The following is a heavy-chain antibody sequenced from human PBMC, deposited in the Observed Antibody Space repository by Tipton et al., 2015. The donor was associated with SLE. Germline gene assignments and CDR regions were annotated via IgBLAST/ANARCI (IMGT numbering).Heavy chain of an antibody. CDR2: ISAYNGNT. V-gene: IGHV1-18*01. D-gene: IGHD3-3*01. J-gene: IGHJ4*02. CDR1: GYTFSNFG. Sequence: QLVQSGAEVKKPGASVKVSCKASGYTFSNFGISWVRQAPGQGLEWMGWISAYNGNTNYAQNLQDRVSMTTDTSTSTAYMELRSLRSDDTAVYYCARSYDFWSAYYYWGQGTLVTVSS. CDR3: ARSYDFWSAYYY.